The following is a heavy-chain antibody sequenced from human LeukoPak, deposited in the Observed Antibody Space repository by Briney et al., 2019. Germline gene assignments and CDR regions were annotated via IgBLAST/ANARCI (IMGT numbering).Heavy chain of an antibody. Sequence: PSETLSLTCAVSGYSISSGYYWGWIRQPPGKGLEWIGSIYHSGSTYYNPSLKSRVTISVDTSKNQFSPKLSSVTAADTAVYYCARRPLLRWFDPWGQGTLVTVSS. V-gene: IGHV4-38-2*01. J-gene: IGHJ5*02. CDR2: IYHSGST. CDR3: ARRPLLRWFDP. CDR1: GYSISSGYY. D-gene: IGHD2-15*01.